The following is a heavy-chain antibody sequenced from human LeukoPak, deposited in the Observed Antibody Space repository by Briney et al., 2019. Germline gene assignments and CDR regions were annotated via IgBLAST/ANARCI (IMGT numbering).Heavy chain of an antibody. CDR2: ISDSGRTV. Sequence: GGSLRLSCAASGFTLSRYEMNWVRQAPGKGLEWVSYISDSGRTVYNADSVKGRFTISRDNSKNTLYQMNSLRAEDTAVYYCAREGTWSYYYDYWGQGTLVTVSS. CDR3: AREGTWSYYYDY. D-gene: IGHD1-26*01. CDR1: GFTLSRYE. J-gene: IGHJ4*02. V-gene: IGHV3-48*03.